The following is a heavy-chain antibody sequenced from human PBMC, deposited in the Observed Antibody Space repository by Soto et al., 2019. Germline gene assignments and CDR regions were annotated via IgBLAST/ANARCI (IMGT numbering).Heavy chain of an antibody. CDR2: ITPSGSNT. V-gene: IGHV3-23*01. D-gene: IGHD2-15*01. CDR3: GERGVLDLLIRGGFGY. CDR1: GFTFSSHA. Sequence: PGGSLRLSCAASGFTFSSHAMNWVRQAPGKGLEWVSGITPSGSNTFYAESVKGRFTMSRDNSKDTLHLHMSSLRAEDTAVYYCGERGVLDLLIRGGFGYWGQGTLVTVSS. J-gene: IGHJ4*02.